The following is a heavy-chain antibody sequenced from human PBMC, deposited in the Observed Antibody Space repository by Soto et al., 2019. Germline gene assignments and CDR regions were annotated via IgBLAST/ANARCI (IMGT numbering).Heavy chain of an antibody. Sequence: ASVKVSCKASGYTFTNNYVLWVRQAPGQGLEWMGIIDPSSGSAGYAQKFQVSVTMTRDTPTSTFYMELSSLRSEDTAVYYCARGKDLPYYYYGLDVWGQGTTVTVSS. CDR1: GYTFTNNY. V-gene: IGHV1-46*03. J-gene: IGHJ6*02. CDR3: ARGKDLPYYYYGLDV. CDR2: IDPSSGSA.